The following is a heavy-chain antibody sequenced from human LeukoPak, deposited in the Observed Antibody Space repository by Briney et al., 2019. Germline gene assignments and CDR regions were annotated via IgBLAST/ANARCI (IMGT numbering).Heavy chain of an antibody. Sequence: ASMKVSCKAPGYTFSDYFMHWVRQAPGQGLEWMGWINPKSGGTHYAQNFQGRVTMTRDTSVSTAYMELGRLRSDDTAVYYCARVPLIQYFDWLSNFDCWGQGTLVTVSS. D-gene: IGHD3-9*01. CDR2: INPKSGGT. CDR1: GYTFSDYF. CDR3: ARVPLIQYFDWLSNFDC. J-gene: IGHJ4*02. V-gene: IGHV1-2*02.